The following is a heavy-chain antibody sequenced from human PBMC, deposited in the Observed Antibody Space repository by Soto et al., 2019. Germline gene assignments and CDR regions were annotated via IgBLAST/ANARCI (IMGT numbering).Heavy chain of an antibody. V-gene: IGHV4-39*01. Sequence: PSETLSLTCTVTGDSISSRSYYWGWIRQPPGKGLEWIGSIYYSGSTYNNPSLRSRVSMPIDTSKDQFSLKLKSVTAADTALYFCARQRTSVVTQAYFGVWGPGSLVT. J-gene: IGHJ4*02. D-gene: IGHD2-21*02. CDR2: IYYSGST. CDR3: ARQRTSVVTQAYFGV. CDR1: GDSISSRSYY.